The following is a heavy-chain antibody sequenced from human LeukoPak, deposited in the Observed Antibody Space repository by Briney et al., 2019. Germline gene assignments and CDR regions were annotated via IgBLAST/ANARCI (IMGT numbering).Heavy chain of an antibody. CDR3: EKYLSGKWELAW. D-gene: IGHD1-26*01. J-gene: IGHJ4*02. CDR2: IRNEGSTK. CDR1: GCTFSSYC. V-gene: IGHV3-30*02. Sequence: SLCHTCAWTGCTFSSYCMHSVGQAPGKGLEGVAFIRNEGSTKYYADSVKGRFTISRDNSKNTLHLQMNSLRAEDTAVYYSEKYLSGKWELAWGGQGTLVTVSS.